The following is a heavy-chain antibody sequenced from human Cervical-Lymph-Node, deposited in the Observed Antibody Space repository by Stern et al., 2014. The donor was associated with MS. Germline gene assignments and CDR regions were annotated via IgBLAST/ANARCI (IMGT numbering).Heavy chain of an antibody. V-gene: IGHV3-74*02. CDR2: LSADGSTT. CDR3: VRAEGTLRRYYFDS. J-gene: IGHJ4*02. CDR1: GFTFSSYW. D-gene: IGHD1-14*01. Sequence: VQLVESGGGLVQPGGSLRLSCAASGFTFSSYWMHWVRQVPGKGLVWVSRLSADGSTTVYADSVKGRFTISRDNANNTLYLQMHSLRAEDSAVYYCVRAEGTLRRYYFDSWGQGALVTVSS.